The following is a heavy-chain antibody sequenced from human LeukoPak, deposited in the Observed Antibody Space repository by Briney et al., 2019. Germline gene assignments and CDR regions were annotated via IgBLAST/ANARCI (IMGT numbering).Heavy chain of an antibody. Sequence: GGSLRLSCAASGFTFSSYWMHWVRQVPGKGLVWVSRTNSDGSNTCYADSVKGRFSISRDNAENTLYLQMNSLRVEDTAVYYCVRGADTGYSSDSWGQGTLVTVSS. J-gene: IGHJ4*02. CDR2: TNSDGSNT. V-gene: IGHV3-74*01. CDR3: VRGADTGYSSDS. D-gene: IGHD3-9*01. CDR1: GFTFSSYW.